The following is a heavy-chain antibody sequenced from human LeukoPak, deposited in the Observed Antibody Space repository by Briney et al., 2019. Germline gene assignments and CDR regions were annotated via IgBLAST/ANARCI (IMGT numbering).Heavy chain of an antibody. CDR2: ISGSGGSA. CDR3: ARDLKNGRYYFDY. CDR1: GFTFSSYA. D-gene: IGHD1-26*01. J-gene: IGHJ4*02. Sequence: GGSLRLSCAASGFTFSSYAMSWVRQAPGKGLEWVSAISGSGGSAYYADSVKGRFTISRDNAKNSLYLQMNSLRAEDTAVYYCARDLKNGRYYFDYWGQGTLVTVSS. V-gene: IGHV3-23*01.